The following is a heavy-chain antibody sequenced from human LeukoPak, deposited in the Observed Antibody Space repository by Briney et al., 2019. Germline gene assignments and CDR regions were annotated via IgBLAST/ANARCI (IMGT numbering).Heavy chain of an antibody. CDR1: GFTFSSYS. D-gene: IGHD3-3*01. CDR3: ARDSPSGYYRDRYYGMDV. Sequence: GGSLRLSCAASGFTFSSYSMNWVRQAPGKGLEWVSSISSSSSYIYYADSVKGRFTISRDNAKNSLYLQMNSLRVEDTAVYYCARDSPSGYYRDRYYGMDVWGQGTTVTVSS. J-gene: IGHJ6*02. CDR2: ISSSSSYI. V-gene: IGHV3-21*01.